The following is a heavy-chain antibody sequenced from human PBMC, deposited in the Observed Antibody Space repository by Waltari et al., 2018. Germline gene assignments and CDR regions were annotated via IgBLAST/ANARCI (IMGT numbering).Heavy chain of an antibody. Sequence: QVQLQESGPGLVKPSETLSLTCAVSGYSISSGYYWGWIRQPPGKGLEWIGSIYHSGSTYYNPCLKGRVTISVDTSKNQFSLKLSSVTAADTAVYYCARQVPSSSPYYYYYYYMDVWGKGTTVTVSS. CDR3: ARQVPSSSPYYYYYYYMDV. J-gene: IGHJ6*03. CDR1: GYSISSGYY. CDR2: IYHSGST. D-gene: IGHD6-6*01. V-gene: IGHV4-38-2*01.